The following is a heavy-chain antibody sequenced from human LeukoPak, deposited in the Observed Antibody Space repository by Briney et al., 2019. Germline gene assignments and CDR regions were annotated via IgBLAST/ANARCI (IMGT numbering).Heavy chain of an antibody. CDR2: IYYSGST. CDR1: GVSINSGAYY. J-gene: IGHJ4*02. CDR3: AAHPTYYSDTRGYSR. Sequence: SQTLSLTCTVSGVSINSGAYYWSWTRQHPGKGLEWIGYIYYSGSTYYNPSLKSRVTISVDTSKNQFSLKLSSVTAADTAVYYCAAHPTYYSDTRGYSRWGQGTLVTVSS. D-gene: IGHD3-22*01. V-gene: IGHV4-31*03.